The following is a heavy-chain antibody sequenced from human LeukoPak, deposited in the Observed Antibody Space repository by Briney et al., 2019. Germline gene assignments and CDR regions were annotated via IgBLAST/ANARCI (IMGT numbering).Heavy chain of an antibody. D-gene: IGHD2-21*01. CDR2: INHSGST. Sequence: SETLSLTCTVSGGSISSNNYYWGWIRQPPGKGLEWIGEINHSGSTNYNPSLKSRVTISVDTSKNQFSLKLSSVTAADTAVYYCARHRLNIPSDAFDIWGQGTMVTVSS. CDR3: ARHRLNIPSDAFDI. J-gene: IGHJ3*02. CDR1: GGSISSNNYY. V-gene: IGHV4-39*07.